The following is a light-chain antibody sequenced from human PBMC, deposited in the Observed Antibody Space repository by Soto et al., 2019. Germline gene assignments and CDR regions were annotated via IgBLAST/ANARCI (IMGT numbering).Light chain of an antibody. Sequence: EIEMTQSPANLSVSPGETVTLSCRASQGVSSSRVAWYQQRPGQAPRLLIYGGSTRAFGIPARFSGSGSGTEFTLTISSLQAGDLAVYHCQQYGTGTPWTFGQGTRV. CDR2: GGS. V-gene: IGKV3D-15*01. CDR3: QQYGTGTPWT. CDR1: QGVSSS. J-gene: IGKJ1*01.